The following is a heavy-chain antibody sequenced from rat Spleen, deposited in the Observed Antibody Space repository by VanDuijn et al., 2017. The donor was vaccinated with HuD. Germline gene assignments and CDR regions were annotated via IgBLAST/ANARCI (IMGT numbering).Heavy chain of an antibody. J-gene: IGHJ4*01. V-gene: IGHV5-31*01. D-gene: IGHD1-12*02. CDR1: GITFNNYW. CDR3: TREITMMVSVMDA. Sequence: EVQLVESGGGLVQPGRSLKLSCVASGITFNNYWMTWIRQAPGKGLEWVASITNSGGSTYYPDSVKGRFTISRDNAKSTLYLQMNSLRSEDTATYYWTREITMMVSVMDAWGQGASVTVSS. CDR2: ITNSGGST.